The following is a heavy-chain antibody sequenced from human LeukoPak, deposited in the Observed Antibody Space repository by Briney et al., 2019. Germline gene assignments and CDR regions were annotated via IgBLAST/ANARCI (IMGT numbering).Heavy chain of an antibody. V-gene: IGHV4-59*12. Sequence: PSETLSLTCTVSGGSIISYYWSWIRQPPGKGLEWIGYIYYSGSTNYNPSLKSRVTISVGTSKNQFSLKLSSVTAADTAVYYCARDTPSGMGRDWGQGTLVTVSS. CDR3: ARDTPSGMGRD. D-gene: IGHD2-15*01. J-gene: IGHJ4*02. CDR2: IYYSGST. CDR1: GGSIISYY.